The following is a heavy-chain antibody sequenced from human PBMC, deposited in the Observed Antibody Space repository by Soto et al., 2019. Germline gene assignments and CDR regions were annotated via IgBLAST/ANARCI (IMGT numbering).Heavy chain of an antibody. V-gene: IGHV4-39*01. CDR3: ARDYYDSSDYTTNWFDP. J-gene: IGHJ5*02. D-gene: IGHD3-22*01. Sequence: PSETQSLTSTFSGFSIRNSRYYWAWIRQPPGKGLEWIGSIYHTGNTYYNPSLRSRVTISVDTSKNQFSLKLTSVTAADTAVYYCARDYYDSSDYTTNWFDPWGQGTLVTV. CDR2: IYHTGNT. CDR1: GFSIRNSRYY.